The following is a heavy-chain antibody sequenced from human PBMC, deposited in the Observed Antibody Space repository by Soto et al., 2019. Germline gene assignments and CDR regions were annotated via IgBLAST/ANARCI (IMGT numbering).Heavy chain of an antibody. CDR3: ARGPRGYVYYHGMDV. V-gene: IGHV4-4*07. Sequence: SETLSLTGTVSVGSSSSYYCSWIRQAAGKGLEWIGRIDTSGTTNYNPSLRSRVTMSVDASKNQFSLNLSSVTAADTAVYFCARGPRGYVYYHGMDVWGQGTTVTVSS. D-gene: IGHD3-16*01. J-gene: IGHJ6*02. CDR2: IDTSGTT. CDR1: VGSSSSYY.